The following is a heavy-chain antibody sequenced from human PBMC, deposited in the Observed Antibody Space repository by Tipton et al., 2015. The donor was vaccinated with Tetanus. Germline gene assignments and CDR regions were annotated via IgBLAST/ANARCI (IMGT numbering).Heavy chain of an antibody. Sequence: SLRLSCAASGFTFSSYSMNWVRQAPGKGLEWVSSISSSVNYIYYADSVKGRFTISRDNAKNSLYLQMNSLRAEDTAVYYCARVAVACIYYFDYCGQGTLVTVSS. CDR2: ISSSVNYI. CDR1: GFTFSSYS. D-gene: IGHD4-23*01. J-gene: IGHJ4*02. CDR3: ARVAVACIYYFDY. V-gene: IGHV3-21*01.